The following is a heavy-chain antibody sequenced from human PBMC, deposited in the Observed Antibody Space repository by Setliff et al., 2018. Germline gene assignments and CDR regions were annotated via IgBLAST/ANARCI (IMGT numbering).Heavy chain of an antibody. CDR1: GGSISSSSYY. D-gene: IGHD6-13*01. V-gene: IGHV4-39*07. CDR2: IYYSGGT. CDR3: ARSAGYSSSWYNYYYGMDV. Sequence: SETLSLTCTVSGGSISSSSYYWGWIRQPPGKGLEWIGSIYYSGGTYYNPSLKSRVTISVDTSKNQFSLKLSSVTAADTAVYYCARSAGYSSSWYNYYYGMDVWGQGTTVTVSS. J-gene: IGHJ6*02.